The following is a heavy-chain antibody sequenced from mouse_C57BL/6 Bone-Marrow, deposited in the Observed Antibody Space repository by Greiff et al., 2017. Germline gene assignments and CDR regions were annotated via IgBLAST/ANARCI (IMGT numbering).Heavy chain of an antibody. J-gene: IGHJ4*01. D-gene: IGHD1-1*01. V-gene: IGHV14-4*01. Sequence: VQLQQSGAELVRPGASVKLSCTASGFNIKDDYMHWVKQRPEQGLEWIGWFDPENGDTEYASKFQGKATITADTSSNTAYLQLSSLTSEDTAVYYCTTPLITTLDYWGQGTSVTVSS. CDR3: TTPLITTLDY. CDR1: GFNIKDDY. CDR2: FDPENGDT.